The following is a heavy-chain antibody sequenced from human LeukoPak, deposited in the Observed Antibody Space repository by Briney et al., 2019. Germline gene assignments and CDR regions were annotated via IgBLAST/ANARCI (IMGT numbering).Heavy chain of an antibody. CDR1: GFTFSSYG. CDR3: ARDQDEGATEDPYYYYGMDV. Sequence: GGSLRLSCAASGFTFSSYGMHWVRQAPGKGLEWVAVIWYDGSNKYYADSVKGRFTISRDNFKNTLYLQMNSLRAEDTAVYYCARDQDEGATEDPYYYYGMDVWGQGTTVTVSS. CDR2: IWYDGSNK. J-gene: IGHJ6*02. V-gene: IGHV3-33*01. D-gene: IGHD1-26*01.